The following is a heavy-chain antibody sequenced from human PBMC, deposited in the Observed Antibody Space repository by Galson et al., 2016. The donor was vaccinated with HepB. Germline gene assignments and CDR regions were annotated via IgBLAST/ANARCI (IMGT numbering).Heavy chain of an antibody. CDR2: TYYRSNWHN. D-gene: IGHD3-3*01. Sequence: CAISGDSVSSNSAGWYWIRQTPSRGLECLGRTYYRSNWHNDYAESVKSRITINPDTSKNQFSLHLNSVTPEDTAVYYCARLPSIFGVDQGHFWGRGTLVTVCS. J-gene: IGHJ4*02. V-gene: IGHV6-1*01. CDR1: GDSVSSNSAG. CDR3: ARLPSIFGVDQGHF.